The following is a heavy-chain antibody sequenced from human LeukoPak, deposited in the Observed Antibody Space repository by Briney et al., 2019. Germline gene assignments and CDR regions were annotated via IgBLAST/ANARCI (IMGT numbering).Heavy chain of an antibody. D-gene: IGHD6-19*01. J-gene: IGHJ4*02. CDR3: AKIRVAGTDY. V-gene: IGHV3-23*01. CDR2: ISGSGGST. Sequence: PGGSLRLSCAASGLSFSNSGMNWVRQAPGKGLEWVSAISGSGGSTYYADSVKGRFTISRDNSKNTLYLQMNSLRAEDTAVYYCAKIRVAGTDYWGQGTLVTVSS. CDR1: GLSFSNSG.